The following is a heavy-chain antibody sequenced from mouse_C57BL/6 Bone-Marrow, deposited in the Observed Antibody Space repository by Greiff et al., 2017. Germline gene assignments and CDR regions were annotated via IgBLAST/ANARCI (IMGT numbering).Heavy chain of an antibody. CDR3: ARSLYDGYLAWFAY. J-gene: IGHJ3*01. D-gene: IGHD2-3*01. CDR2: INPGSGGT. V-gene: IGHV1-54*01. Sequence: QVQLQQSGAELVRPGTSVKVSCKASGYAFTNYLIEWVKQRPGQGLEWIGVINPGSGGTNYNEKFKGKATLTADKSSSTAYMQLSSLTSEDSAVYFCARSLYDGYLAWFAYWGQGTLVTVSA. CDR1: GYAFTNYL.